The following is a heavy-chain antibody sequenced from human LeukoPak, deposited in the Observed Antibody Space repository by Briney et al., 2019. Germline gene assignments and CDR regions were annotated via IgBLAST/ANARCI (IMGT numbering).Heavy chain of an antibody. CDR3: ARITSFYYFDY. CDR2: ISYDGSYK. Sequence: GGSLRLSCAASGFTFSSYTMYWVRQAPGKGLEWVAAISYDGSYKYYADTVKGRFTISKDNSKNTLFLQMNSLSDDDTAVYSCARITSFYYFDYWGQGTLVTVSS. V-gene: IGHV3-30*04. D-gene: IGHD1-20*01. CDR1: GFTFSSYT. J-gene: IGHJ4*02.